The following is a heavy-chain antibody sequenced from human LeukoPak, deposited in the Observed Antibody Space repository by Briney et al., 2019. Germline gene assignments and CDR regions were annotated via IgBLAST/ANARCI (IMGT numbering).Heavy chain of an antibody. Sequence: PSETLSLTCTVSGVSISSYYWSWVRQPPGTGLEWVGYIYYSGSTNYNPSLKSRVTISVDTSKNQFSLKLSSVTAADTAVYYCARDRGSGWYGYWGQGTLVTVSS. D-gene: IGHD6-19*01. CDR3: ARDRGSGWYGY. J-gene: IGHJ4*02. V-gene: IGHV4-59*01. CDR1: GVSISSYY. CDR2: IYYSGST.